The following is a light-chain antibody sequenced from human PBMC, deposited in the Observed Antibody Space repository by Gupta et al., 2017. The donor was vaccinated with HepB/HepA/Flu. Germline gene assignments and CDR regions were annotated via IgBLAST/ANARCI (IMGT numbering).Light chain of an antibody. J-gene: IGLJ3*02. Sequence: QSALTQPRSVSGSPGQSVTISCTGTSSDVGDNNYVSWYQQHPGKAPKLMIYDVTGRPAGVPDLFSGSKSGNTASLTISGLQAEDEGDYYCFSDASRNTWVFGGGTKLTVL. V-gene: IGLV2-11*01. CDR1: SSDVGDNNY. CDR3: FSDASRNTWV. CDR2: DVT.